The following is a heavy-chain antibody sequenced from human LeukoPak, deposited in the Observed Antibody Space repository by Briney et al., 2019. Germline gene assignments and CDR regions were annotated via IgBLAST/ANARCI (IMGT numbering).Heavy chain of an antibody. CDR2: ISSYGNT. CDR1: GYTFNRYG. J-gene: IGHJ4*02. V-gene: IGHV1-18*01. CDR3: ARNQGGIELFDY. D-gene: IGHD5-18*01. Sequence: EASVKVSCKPSGYTFNRYGISCVRQAPGQGLEWMGGISSYGNTNYAHKVQGRVTMTTDTSTSTAYMDLRSLRSDDTAVYYCARNQGGIELFDYWGQGTLVTVSS.